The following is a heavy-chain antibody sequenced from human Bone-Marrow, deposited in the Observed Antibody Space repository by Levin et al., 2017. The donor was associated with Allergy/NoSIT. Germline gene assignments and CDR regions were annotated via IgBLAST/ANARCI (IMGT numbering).Heavy chain of an antibody. J-gene: IGHJ4*02. CDR1: GFTFSSYG. D-gene: IGHD1-26*01. Sequence: GGSLRLSCAASGFTFSSYGMHWVRQAPGKGLEWVAVIWYDGSNKYYADSVKGRFTISRDNSKNTLYLQMNSLRAEDTAVYYCARESYAGVFDYWGQGTLVTVSS. CDR3: ARESYAGVFDY. V-gene: IGHV3-33*01. CDR2: IWYDGSNK.